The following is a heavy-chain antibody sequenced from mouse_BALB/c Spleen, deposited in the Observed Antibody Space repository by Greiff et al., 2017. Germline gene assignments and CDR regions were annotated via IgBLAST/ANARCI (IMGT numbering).Heavy chain of an antibody. D-gene: IGHD4-1*01. CDR1: GYTFTDYE. Sequence: VKLVESGAELVRPGASVTLSCKASGYTFTDYEMHWVKQTPVHGLEWIGAIDPETGGTAYNQKFKGKATLTADKSSSTAYMELRSLTSEDSAVYYCTRDWDYWGQGTTLTVSS. J-gene: IGHJ2*01. V-gene: IGHV1-15*01. CDR2: IDPETGGT. CDR3: TRDWDY.